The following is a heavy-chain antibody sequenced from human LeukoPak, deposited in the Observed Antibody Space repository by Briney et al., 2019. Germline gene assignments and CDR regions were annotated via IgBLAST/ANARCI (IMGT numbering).Heavy chain of an antibody. CDR1: GDTFSDYY. CDR3: ARDQKTYYDILTGYYGVPDY. D-gene: IGHD3-9*01. J-gene: IGHJ4*02. Sequence: GASVEVSCKASGDTFSDYYAHWVRQAPGQGLEWMGWINPNSGGTNYAQKFQGRVTMTRDTSISTAYMELSRLRSDDTAVYYCARDQKTYYDILTGYYGVPDYWGQGTLVTVSS. V-gene: IGHV1-2*02. CDR2: INPNSGGT.